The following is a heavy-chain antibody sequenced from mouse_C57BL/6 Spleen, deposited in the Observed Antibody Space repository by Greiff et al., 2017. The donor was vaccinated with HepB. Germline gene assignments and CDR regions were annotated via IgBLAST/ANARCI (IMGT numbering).Heavy chain of an antibody. CDR2: ISSGSSTI. Sequence: EVKLMESGGGLVKPGGSLKLSCAASGFTFSDYGMHWVRQAPEKGLEWVAYISSGSSTIYYADTVKGRFTISRDNAKNTLFLQMTSLRSEDTAMYYCARGTYDGLDYWGQGTTLTVSS. CDR1: GFTFSDYG. CDR3: ARGTYDGLDY. D-gene: IGHD2-3*01. J-gene: IGHJ2*01. V-gene: IGHV5-17*01.